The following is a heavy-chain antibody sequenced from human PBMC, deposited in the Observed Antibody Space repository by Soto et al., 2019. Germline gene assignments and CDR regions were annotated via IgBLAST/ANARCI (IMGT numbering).Heavy chain of an antibody. Sequence: PGGSLRLSCTASGFTFGDYAMSWFRQAPGKGLEWVGFIRSKAYGGTTEYAASVKGRFTISRDDSKSIAYLQMNSLKTEDTAVYYGVDGGAVVSFCNYYGMDVWGQGTMVTVSS. CDR1: GFTFGDYA. CDR3: VDGGAVVSFCNYYGMDV. J-gene: IGHJ6*02. D-gene: IGHD3-3*01. V-gene: IGHV3-49*03. CDR2: IRSKAYGGTT.